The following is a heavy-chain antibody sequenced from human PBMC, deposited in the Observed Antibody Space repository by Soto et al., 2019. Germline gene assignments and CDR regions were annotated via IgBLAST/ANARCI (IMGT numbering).Heavy chain of an antibody. CDR3: ARGLRFGERAHDY. CDR2: INHSGST. D-gene: IGHD3-10*01. J-gene: IGHJ4*02. V-gene: IGHV4-34*01. CDR1: GGSFSGYY. Sequence: QVQLQQWGAGLLKPSETLSLTCAVYGGSFSGYYWSWIRQPPGKGLEWIGEINHSGSTNYNPSLKSRVTISVDTSKNQYSLKLSSVTAADTAVYYCARGLRFGERAHDYWGQGTLVTVSS.